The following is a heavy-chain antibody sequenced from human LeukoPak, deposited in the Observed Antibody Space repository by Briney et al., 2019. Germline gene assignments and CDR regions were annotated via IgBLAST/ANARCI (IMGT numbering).Heavy chain of an antibody. D-gene: IGHD2-2*01. CDR1: GGSISSYY. V-gene: IGHV4-4*07. Sequence: SETLSLTCTVSGGSISSYYWSWIRQPAGKGLEWIGRIYTSGSTNYNPSLKSRVTISVDTSKNQFSLKLSSVTAADTAVYYCARAAGIVVVPAAMFDYWGQGTLVTVSS. CDR2: IYTSGST. CDR3: ARAAGIVVVPAAMFDY. J-gene: IGHJ4*02.